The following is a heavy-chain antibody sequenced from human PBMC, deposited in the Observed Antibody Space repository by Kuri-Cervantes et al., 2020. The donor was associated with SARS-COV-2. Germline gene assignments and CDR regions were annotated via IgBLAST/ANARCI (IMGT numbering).Heavy chain of an antibody. CDR3: TKGSVMIPVPNA. V-gene: IGHV3-53*01. CDR1: GFSVSSNF. Sequence: GGSLRLSCAAAGFSVSSNFMSRVRQAPGKGLEWVSIIYSSGTTYYADSVKGRFTISRDNSKNTLYLQMNSLRAEDTAFYYCTKGSVMIPVPNAWGQGTLVTVSS. D-gene: IGHD2-21*01. CDR2: IYSSGTT. J-gene: IGHJ5*02.